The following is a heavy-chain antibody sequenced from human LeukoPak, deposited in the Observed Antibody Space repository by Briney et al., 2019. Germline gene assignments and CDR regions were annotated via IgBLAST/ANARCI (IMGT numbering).Heavy chain of an antibody. CDR1: GYSISSTYY. J-gene: IGHJ6*03. Sequence: SETLSLTCTVSGYSISSTYYWGWIRQPPGKGLELIGSIYHSGSTNYNPSLKSRVTISVDKSKNQFSLKLSSVTAADTAVYYCARLLGGSMDVWGKGTTVTVSS. V-gene: IGHV4-38-2*02. D-gene: IGHD2-15*01. CDR3: ARLLGGSMDV. CDR2: IYHSGST.